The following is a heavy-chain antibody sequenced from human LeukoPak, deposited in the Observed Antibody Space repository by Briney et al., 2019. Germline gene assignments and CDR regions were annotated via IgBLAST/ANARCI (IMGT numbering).Heavy chain of an antibody. D-gene: IGHD3-22*01. CDR2: IYTSGST. V-gene: IGHV4-61*02. CDR3: ARDVYYYDSSGYSTFDY. Sequence: SETLSLTCTVSGGSISSGSYYWSWIRQPAGKGLEWIGRIYTSGSTNYSPSLKSRVTMSVDTSKNQFSLKLSSVTAADTAVYYCARDVYYYDSSGYSTFDYWGQGTLVTVSS. CDR1: GGSISSGSYY. J-gene: IGHJ4*02.